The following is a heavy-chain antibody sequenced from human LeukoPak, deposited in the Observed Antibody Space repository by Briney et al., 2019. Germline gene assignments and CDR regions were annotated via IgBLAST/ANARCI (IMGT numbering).Heavy chain of an antibody. CDR2: IYHSGTT. CDR3: ARGWDTGYSYYGMDV. Sequence: PSETLSLTCTVSGGSISGYYWRWIRQSPGKGLEWIGFIYHSGTTTYSPSLKSRVTISVDTSNSQFSLELSTVTAADTAVYYCARGWDTGYSYYGMDVWGQGTTVTVSS. V-gene: IGHV4-59*01. CDR1: GGSISGYY. J-gene: IGHJ6*02. D-gene: IGHD5-18*01.